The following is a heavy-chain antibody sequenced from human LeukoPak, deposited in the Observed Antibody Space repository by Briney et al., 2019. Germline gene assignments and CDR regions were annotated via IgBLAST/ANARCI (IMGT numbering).Heavy chain of an antibody. J-gene: IGHJ3*02. CDR2: IYYSGST. CDR1: GVSISSYY. Sequence: SETLSLTCTVSGVSISSYYWSWIRQPPGKGLEWIGYIYYSGSTNYNPSLKSRVTISVDTSKNQFSLKLSSVTAADTAVYYCARGGTTSIQLDAFDIWGQGTMVTVSS. CDR3: ARGGTTSIQLDAFDI. V-gene: IGHV4-59*12. D-gene: IGHD5-18*01.